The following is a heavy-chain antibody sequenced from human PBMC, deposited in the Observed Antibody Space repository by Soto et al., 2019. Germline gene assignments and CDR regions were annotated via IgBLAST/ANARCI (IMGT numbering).Heavy chain of an antibody. D-gene: IGHD2-2*01. CDR2: VNHSGST. V-gene: IGHV4-34*01. Sequence: SETLSLTCAVYGGSFSGYYWSWIRQPPGKGLEWIGEVNHSGSTNYNPSLKSRVTISVDTSKNQFSLKLSSVTAADTAVYYCARGAPPGQLLSRRRHNWFDPWGQGTLVTVSS. CDR3: ARGAPPGQLLSRRRHNWFDP. J-gene: IGHJ5*02. CDR1: GGSFSGYY.